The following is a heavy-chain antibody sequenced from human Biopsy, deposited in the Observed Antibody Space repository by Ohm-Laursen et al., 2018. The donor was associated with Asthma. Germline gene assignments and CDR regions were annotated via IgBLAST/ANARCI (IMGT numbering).Heavy chain of an antibody. D-gene: IGHD6-6*01. Sequence: TLSLTCSVSGGSIGAGDYYWSWIRQPPGKGLEWIGYIYYSGSTSHNPSLTSRLTISVDTSKNQFSLKLTSVTAADTAVYYCARASLAARAIWFDPWGQGTLVSVSS. CDR2: IYYSGST. V-gene: IGHV4-30-4*01. CDR1: GGSIGAGDYY. CDR3: ARASLAARAIWFDP. J-gene: IGHJ5*02.